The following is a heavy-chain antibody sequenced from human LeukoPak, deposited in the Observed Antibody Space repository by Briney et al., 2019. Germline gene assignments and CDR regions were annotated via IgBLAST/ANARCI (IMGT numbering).Heavy chain of an antibody. CDR2: INHSGST. CDR3: ARARYDFWSDRWGDYYMDV. CDR1: GGSFSGYY. D-gene: IGHD3-3*01. J-gene: IGHJ6*03. V-gene: IGHV4-34*01. Sequence: PSETLSLTXAVYGGSFSGYYWSWIRQTPGKGLEWLGEINHSGSTNYNPSLKSRVTISVDTSKNQFSLKLSSVTAADTAVYYCARARYDFWSDRWGDYYMDVWGKGTTVTVSS.